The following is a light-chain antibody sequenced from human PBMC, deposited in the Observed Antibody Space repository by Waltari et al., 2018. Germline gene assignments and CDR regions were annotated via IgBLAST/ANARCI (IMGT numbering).Light chain of an antibody. CDR1: QSLVYSDGNTY. CDR2: KVS. Sequence: DVVMTQSPLSLPVTLGQPASISCRSSQSLVYSDGNTYLNWFQQRPGQSPRRVIYKVSNRDSGVPDRFSGRGSGTDFTLKISRVEAEDVGVYYCMQGTHWPPYTFGQGTKLEIK. V-gene: IGKV2-30*01. J-gene: IGKJ2*01. CDR3: MQGTHWPPYT.